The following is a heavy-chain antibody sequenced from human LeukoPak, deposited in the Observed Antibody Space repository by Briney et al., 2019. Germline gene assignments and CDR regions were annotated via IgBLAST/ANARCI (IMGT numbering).Heavy chain of an antibody. Sequence: GGSLRLSCAASGFTFSSYAMSWVRQSPGKGLEWVSSISGSGGNTYSADSVKGRCTISRDNSKKTPYLQMNSLRAEDTAVYYCAKGMSATSGYLELEYWGQGTLVTVSS. D-gene: IGHD3-22*01. J-gene: IGHJ4*02. CDR1: GFTFSSYA. V-gene: IGHV3-23*01. CDR3: AKGMSATSGYLELEY. CDR2: ISGSGGNT.